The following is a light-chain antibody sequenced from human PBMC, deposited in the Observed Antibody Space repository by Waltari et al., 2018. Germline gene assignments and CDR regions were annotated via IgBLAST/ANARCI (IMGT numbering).Light chain of an antibody. CDR1: QSLLYTANNKNY. CDR3: LQYLHTPRT. Sequence: DVVMTLSLDSLAVSLGVKATINCKSSQSLLYTANNKNYLAWYQQKPGQPPKILIYWASIRESGVPDRFSGSGSGTDFTLTISGLQAEDVASYFCLQYLHTPRTFGQGTKVEIK. V-gene: IGKV4-1*01. J-gene: IGKJ1*01. CDR2: WAS.